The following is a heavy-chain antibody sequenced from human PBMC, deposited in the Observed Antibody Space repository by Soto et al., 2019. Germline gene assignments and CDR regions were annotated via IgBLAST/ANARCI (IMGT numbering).Heavy chain of an antibody. D-gene: IGHD7-27*01. Sequence: QVQLQESGPGLVKPSQTLSLTCTVSGGSISTVDYWWSWIRQSPDMGLEWIGHSYDGGRTYNNPSLERRVTMSVDTSKSQLSLTLSSVSAADTAAYYCARGPSGDKVDSWGQGTLVTVSS. CDR2: SYDGGRT. CDR3: ARGPSGDKVDS. CDR1: GGSISTVDYW. J-gene: IGHJ4*02. V-gene: IGHV4-30-4*01.